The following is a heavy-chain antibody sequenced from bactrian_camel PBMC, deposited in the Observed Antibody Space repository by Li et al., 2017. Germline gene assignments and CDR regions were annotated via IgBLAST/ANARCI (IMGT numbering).Heavy chain of an antibody. CDR2: IYSGGSNT. Sequence: HVQLVESGGGLVQPGGSLRLSCAASGFTFSSYYMSWVRQAPGKGLEWVSRIYSGGSNTYYADSVKGRFTISQDNAKNTLYLRMNSLKPEDTDMYYCAYRRGQTYCSPRNVAGFPYRGQGTQVTVS. J-gene: IGHJ4*01. V-gene: IGHV3-2*01. CDR3: AYRRGQTYCSPRNVAGFPY. CDR1: GFTFSSYY. D-gene: IGHD2*01.